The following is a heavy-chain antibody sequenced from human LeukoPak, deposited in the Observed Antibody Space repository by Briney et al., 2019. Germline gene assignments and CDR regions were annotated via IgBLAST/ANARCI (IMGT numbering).Heavy chain of an antibody. D-gene: IGHD2-15*01. V-gene: IGHV4-61*02. CDR2: IYTSGST. J-gene: IGHJ1*01. Sequence: SQTLSLTCTVSGGSISSGSYYWSWIRQPAGKGLEWIGRIYTSGSTNYNPSLKSRVTISVDTSKNQFSLKLSSVTAADTAVYYCARESRDEWWDVYFQHWGQGTLVTVSS. CDR1: GGSISSGSYY. CDR3: ARESRDEWWDVYFQH.